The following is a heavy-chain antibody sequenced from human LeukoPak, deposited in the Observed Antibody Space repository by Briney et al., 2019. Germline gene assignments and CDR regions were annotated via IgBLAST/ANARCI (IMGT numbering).Heavy chain of an antibody. V-gene: IGHV4-59*10. CDR1: GGSFSGYF. CDR2: IYTSGST. CDR3: ARFAPLSGSGSTRGDY. Sequence: SETLSLTCGIYGGSFSGYFWSWIRQPPGKGLEWIGRIYTSGSTNYNPSLKSRVTISVDTSKNQFSLKLSSVTAADTAVYYCARFAPLSGSGSTRGDYWGQGTLVTVSS. J-gene: IGHJ4*02. D-gene: IGHD3-10*01.